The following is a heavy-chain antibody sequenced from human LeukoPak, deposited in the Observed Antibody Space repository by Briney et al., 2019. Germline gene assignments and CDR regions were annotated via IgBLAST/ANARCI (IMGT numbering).Heavy chain of an antibody. Sequence: GGSLRLSCAASGFTFDDYAMHWVRQAPGKGLEWVSGISWSSGSISYADSVKGRFTISRDNGKNSLYLQMNSLRAEDMALYYCVKDGDIVATRYYFDYWGQGTLVTVSS. CDR1: GFTFDDYA. J-gene: IGHJ4*02. V-gene: IGHV3-9*03. D-gene: IGHD5-12*01. CDR3: VKDGDIVATRYYFDY. CDR2: ISWSSGSI.